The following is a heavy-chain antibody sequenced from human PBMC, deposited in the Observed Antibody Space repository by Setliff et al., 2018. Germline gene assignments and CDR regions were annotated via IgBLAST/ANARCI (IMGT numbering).Heavy chain of an antibody. V-gene: IGHV3-23*01. Sequence: GGSLRLSCAASGFTFSNAWMSWVRQAPGKGLEWVSAISGSGVSTYYADSVKGRFTISRDNSKNTLYLQMGSLRAEDMAVYYCARSRTGEYSSGWLNWFDPWGQGTLVTVSS. CDR3: ARSRTGEYSSGWLNWFDP. CDR1: GFTFSNAW. CDR2: ISGSGVST. D-gene: IGHD6-19*01. J-gene: IGHJ5*02.